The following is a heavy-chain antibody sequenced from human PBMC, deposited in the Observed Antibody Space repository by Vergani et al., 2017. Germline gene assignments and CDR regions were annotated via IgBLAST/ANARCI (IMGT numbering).Heavy chain of an antibody. Sequence: EVQLLESGGGSAQPGESLRLSCVASGFTFTAHGLNWVRQAPGKGLEWVSGISGQNFRTHYAGSVKGRFTISRDDSKNTVYLQMNSLTAEDTAIYYCAGPQGTSAYYYGGFDGWGQGILVTVSS. D-gene: IGHD3-22*01. CDR1: GFTFTAHG. CDR2: ISGQNFRT. J-gene: IGHJ4*02. CDR3: AGPQGTSAYYYGGFDG. V-gene: IGHV3-23*01.